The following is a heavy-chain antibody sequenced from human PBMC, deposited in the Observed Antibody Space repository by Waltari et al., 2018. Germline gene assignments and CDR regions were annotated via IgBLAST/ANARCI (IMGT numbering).Heavy chain of an antibody. Sequence: QVQLVQSGAEVKKPGSSVKVSCKASGGTFGSYAISWVRQAPGEGLEWMGGIIPIFGTAPKYAQKFQGRLTVTADESTATVYMDLSSLRSDDTAVYYCTRRELGGAFDPWGQGTLVTVSS. CDR3: TRRELGGAFDP. V-gene: IGHV1-69*12. CDR2: IIPIFGTAP. D-gene: IGHD3-16*01. CDR1: GGTFGSYA. J-gene: IGHJ5*02.